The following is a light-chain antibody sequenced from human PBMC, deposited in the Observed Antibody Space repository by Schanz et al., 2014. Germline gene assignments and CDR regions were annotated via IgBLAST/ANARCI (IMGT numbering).Light chain of an antibody. J-gene: IGLJ3*02. CDR2: EGS. V-gene: IGLV2-8*01. Sequence: QSALTQPPSASGSPGQSVTISCTGTSSDVGGYNYVSWYQQHPGKAPKLMIYEGSKRPSGVPVRFSGSKSGNTASLTVSGVQPEDEADYYCSSYAGTNFWVFGGGTKLTVL. CDR3: SSYAGTNFWV. CDR1: SSDVGGYNY.